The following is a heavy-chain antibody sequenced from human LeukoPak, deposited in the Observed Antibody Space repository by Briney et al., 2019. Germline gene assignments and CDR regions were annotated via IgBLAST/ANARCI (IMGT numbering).Heavy chain of an antibody. J-gene: IGHJ4*02. V-gene: IGHV4-34*01. CDR1: GGSFSGYY. Sequence: PSETLSLSCAVYGGSFSGYYWSWIRQPPGKGLEWIGEINHSGSTNYNPSLKSRVTISVGTSKNQFSLKLSSVTAADTAVYYCARGKYSSSWYFDYWGQGTLVTVSS. CDR3: ARGKYSSSWYFDY. D-gene: IGHD6-13*01. CDR2: INHSGST.